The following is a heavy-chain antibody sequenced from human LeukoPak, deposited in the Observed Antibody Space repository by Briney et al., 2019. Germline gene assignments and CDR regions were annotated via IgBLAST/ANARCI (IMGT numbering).Heavy chain of an antibody. CDR2: INAGNGNT. Sequence: ASVKVSCKASGYTFTSYAMHWVRQAPGQRLEWMGWINAGNGNTKYSQKFQGRVTITRDTSASTAYMELSSLRSEDTAVYYCARDGGYDRNDGAFQHWGQGTLVTVPS. V-gene: IGHV1-3*01. J-gene: IGHJ1*01. D-gene: IGHD5-12*01. CDR3: ARDGGYDRNDGAFQH. CDR1: GYTFTSYA.